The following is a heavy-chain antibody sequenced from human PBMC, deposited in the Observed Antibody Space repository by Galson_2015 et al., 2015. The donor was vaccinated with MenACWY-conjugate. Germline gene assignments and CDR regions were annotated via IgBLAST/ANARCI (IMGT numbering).Heavy chain of an antibody. CDR2: ISHYNGNT. Sequence: SVKVSCKASGYTSTNYDITWVRQAPGQGLEWMGWISHYNGNTRFGEKVQGRVSMTTDTSTNTAYMELRSLRSDDTAVYYCARVSLRDSGSNPNWLDPWGQGTLVTVSS. CDR3: ARVSLRDSGSNPNWLDP. J-gene: IGHJ5*02. V-gene: IGHV1-18*04. CDR1: GYTSTNYD. D-gene: IGHD3-10*01.